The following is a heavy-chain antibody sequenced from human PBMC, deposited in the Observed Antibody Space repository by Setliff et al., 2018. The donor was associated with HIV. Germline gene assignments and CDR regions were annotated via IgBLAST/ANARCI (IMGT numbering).Heavy chain of an antibody. CDR3: ARGNPDFDILTGYWSHYFDY. D-gene: IGHD3-9*01. J-gene: IGHJ4*02. V-gene: IGHV5-51*01. Sequence: PGESLKISCTGSGYSFTSYWIGWVRQVSGRGLEWMGIIYPGDSVTRYSPSFQGQVTISADKSISTAFLQWNSLRASDTAMYYCARGNPDFDILTGYWSHYFDYWGQGRLVTVS. CDR2: IYPGDSVT. CDR1: GYSFTSYW.